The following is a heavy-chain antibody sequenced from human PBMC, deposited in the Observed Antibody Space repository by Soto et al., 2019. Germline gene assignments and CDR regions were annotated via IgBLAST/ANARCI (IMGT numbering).Heavy chain of an antibody. J-gene: IGHJ6*02. Sequence: ASVKVSCKVSGYTLTELSIHWVRQAPGKGLEWMGGFDPEDGETIYAQKFQGRVTMTEDTSTDTAYMELSSLRSEDTAVYYCATQNLHGSGSYYGKGLYYYYGMDVWGQGTTVTVYS. CDR1: GYTLTELS. CDR2: FDPEDGET. D-gene: IGHD3-10*01. CDR3: ATQNLHGSGSYYGKGLYYYYGMDV. V-gene: IGHV1-24*01.